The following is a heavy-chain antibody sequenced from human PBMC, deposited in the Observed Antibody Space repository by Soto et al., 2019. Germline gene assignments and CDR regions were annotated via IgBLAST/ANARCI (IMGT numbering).Heavy chain of an antibody. V-gene: IGHV3-15*01. CDR3: HPVGLQEETVDV. Sequence: GGSLRLSCAVSGFTFSNAGMSCVRQAPGKGLEWVGHIKSKRDGGTTGYSAPVKGRFTISRDDSKNTLYLQINSLKAGDTAVYYRHPVGLQEETVDVWGQGKLVTVS. J-gene: IGHJ3*01. CDR1: GFTFSNAG. CDR2: IKSKRDGGTT. D-gene: IGHD2-21*01.